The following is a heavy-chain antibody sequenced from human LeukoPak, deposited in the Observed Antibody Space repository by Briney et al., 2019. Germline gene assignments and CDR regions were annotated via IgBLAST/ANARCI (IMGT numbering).Heavy chain of an antibody. CDR1: GGSFSGYY. Sequence: PSETLSLTCAVYGGSFSGYYWSWIRQPPGKGLEWIGEINHSGSTNYNPSLKSRVTISVDTSKNQFSLKLSSVTAADTAVYYCARGLLTAVGDYWGRGTLVTVSS. V-gene: IGHV4-34*01. CDR3: ARGLLTAVGDY. J-gene: IGHJ4*02. CDR2: INHSGST. D-gene: IGHD2-2*01.